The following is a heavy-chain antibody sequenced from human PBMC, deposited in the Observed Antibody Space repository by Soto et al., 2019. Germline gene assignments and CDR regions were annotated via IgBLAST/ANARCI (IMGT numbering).Heavy chain of an antibody. J-gene: IGHJ4*02. Sequence: QVQLQESGPGLVKPSQTLSLTCTVSGGSISSGGYYWRWIRQHPRKGLEWIGYIYYSGSTYYNPSLKSRVTISVDTSKNQSSMKLSSVTAADTAVYYCARVTTGTTLGDYWGQGPLVTVSS. V-gene: IGHV4-31*03. CDR3: ARVTTGTTLGDY. CDR1: GGSISSGGYY. D-gene: IGHD1-7*01. CDR2: IYYSGST.